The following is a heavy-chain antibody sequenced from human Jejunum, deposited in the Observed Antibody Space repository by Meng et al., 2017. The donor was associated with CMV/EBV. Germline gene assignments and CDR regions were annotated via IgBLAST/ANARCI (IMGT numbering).Heavy chain of an antibody. CDR3: AFMRGQPRRNYFDF. D-gene: IGHD1-14*01. V-gene: IGHV4-39*07. Sequence: SGGSLSSSSNYGGWVRQPPGKGLEWIGNMYYDGSQYYNPSLKSRVSIFADLSRNQFSLRLASVSAADTAMYYCAFMRGQPRRNYFDFWGPGTLVTVSS. J-gene: IGHJ5*01. CDR1: GGSLSSSSNY. CDR2: MYYDGSQ.